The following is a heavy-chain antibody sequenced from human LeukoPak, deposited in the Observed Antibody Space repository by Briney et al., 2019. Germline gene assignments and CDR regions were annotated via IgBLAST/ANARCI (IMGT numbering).Heavy chain of an antibody. Sequence: PSETLSLTCTVSGYSINSGYYWGWIRQPPGKGLEWIGSIYHSGSTFYNPSLRSRVTMSVDTSKNQFSLKLSSVTAADTALYFCARIPTNAVPAAHNGFDIWGQGTMVTVSS. J-gene: IGHJ3*02. V-gene: IGHV4-38-2*02. CDR1: GYSINSGYY. CDR3: ARIPTNAVPAAHNGFDI. CDR2: IYHSGST. D-gene: IGHD2-2*01.